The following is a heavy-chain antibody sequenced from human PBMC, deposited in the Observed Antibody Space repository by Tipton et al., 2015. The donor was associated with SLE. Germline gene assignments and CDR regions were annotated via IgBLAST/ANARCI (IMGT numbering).Heavy chain of an antibody. CDR3: AREDPSGDYGDIPYYYYYYMDV. CDR2: VYTRGSS. D-gene: IGHD4-17*01. V-gene: IGHV4-4*07. Sequence: TLSLTCTVSGGCISSYYWSWIRQPAGKGLEWIGRVYTRGSSTYNPSLKSRVTISLDTSKNQFSLSLTSVTAADTAVYYCAREDPSGDYGDIPYYYYYYMDVWGKGTTVTVSS. CDR1: GGCISSYY. J-gene: IGHJ6*03.